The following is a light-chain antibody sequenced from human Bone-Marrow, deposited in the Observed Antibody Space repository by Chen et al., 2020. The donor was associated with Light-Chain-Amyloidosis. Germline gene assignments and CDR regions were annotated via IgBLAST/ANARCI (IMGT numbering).Light chain of an antibody. CDR2: DDS. CDR3: QVWDRSRDRPV. V-gene: IGLV3-21*02. CDR1: NIGSTS. J-gene: IGLJ3*02. Sequence: SYVLTQPSSVSVAPGQTATTAGGGNNIGSTSVQWYQQTPGQAPLLVVYDDSDRPSGIPERLSGSNSGNTATLTSSRVEAGDEADYDCQVWDRSRDRPVFGGGTKLTVL.